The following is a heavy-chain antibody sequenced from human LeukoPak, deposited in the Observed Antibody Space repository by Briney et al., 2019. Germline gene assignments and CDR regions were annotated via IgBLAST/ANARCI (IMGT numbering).Heavy chain of an antibody. CDR3: ASGGYDLDY. CDR2: ICSSSSTI. Sequence: GGSLRLSCAASGFTFSSYSMNWVRQAPGKGLEWVSYICSSSSTIYYADSVKGRFTISRDNAKNSLYLQMNSLRAEDTAVYYCASGGYDLDYWGQGTLVTVSS. CDR1: GFTFSSYS. V-gene: IGHV3-48*04. J-gene: IGHJ4*02. D-gene: IGHD2-15*01.